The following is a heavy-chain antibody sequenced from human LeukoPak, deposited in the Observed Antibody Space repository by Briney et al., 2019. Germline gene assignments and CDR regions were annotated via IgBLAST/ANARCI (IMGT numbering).Heavy chain of an antibody. CDR3: ARYYYDSSGYFHDAFDI. CDR1: SGSISSSSYY. CDR2: IYNGGST. Sequence: KPSETLSLTYDVSSGSISSSSYYWGWIRQPPGKGLEWIGSIYNGGSTSYNPSLESRVTISVDTSKKQFSLKLSSVTAADTAVYYCARYYYDSSGYFHDAFDIWGQGTMVTVSS. V-gene: IGHV4-39*01. D-gene: IGHD3-22*01. J-gene: IGHJ3*02.